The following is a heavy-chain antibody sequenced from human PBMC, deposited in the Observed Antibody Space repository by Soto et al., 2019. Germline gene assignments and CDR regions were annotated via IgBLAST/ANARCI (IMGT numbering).Heavy chain of an antibody. CDR1: GFTFTSYA. D-gene: IGHD3-16*02. J-gene: IGHJ4*02. Sequence: QVQLVESGGSVVQPGRSLRLSCEASGFTFTSYAMHWVRQAPGKGLEWVAVISYDGINEYYADSVKGRFTISRDNSKNTLCLQMSSLRVEDTAVYYCASDRLRLGELSLIGYFDYWGQGTLVTVSS. CDR2: ISYDGINE. CDR3: ASDRLRLGELSLIGYFDY. V-gene: IGHV3-30*15.